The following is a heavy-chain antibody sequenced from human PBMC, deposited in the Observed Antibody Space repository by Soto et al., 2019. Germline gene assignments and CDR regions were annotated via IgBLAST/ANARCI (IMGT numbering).Heavy chain of an antibody. CDR1: GGSISSSSYY. V-gene: IGHV4-39*01. CDR3: ARPLHYYDSSHGRGDAFDI. J-gene: IGHJ3*02. Sequence: QLQLQESGPGLVKPSETLSLTCTVPGGSISSSSYYWGWIRQPPGKGLEWIGSIYYSGSTYYNPSLKSRVTISVDTSKNQFSLKLSSVTAADTAVYYCARPLHYYDSSHGRGDAFDIWGQGTKVTV. D-gene: IGHD3-22*01. CDR2: IYYSGST.